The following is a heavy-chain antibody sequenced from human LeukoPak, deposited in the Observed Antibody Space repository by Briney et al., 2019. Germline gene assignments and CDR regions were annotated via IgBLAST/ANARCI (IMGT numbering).Heavy chain of an antibody. Sequence: SETLSLTCTVSGGSINSYYWSWIRQTPGKGLEWIGHSYCSGSTNYNPSLKSRVTISVDTSKNQFSLKLSSVTAADTAVYYCARHTDIAALSSLNYWGQGTLVTVSS. CDR2: SYCSGST. V-gene: IGHV4-59*08. J-gene: IGHJ4*02. CDR3: ARHTDIAALSSLNY. CDR1: GGSINSYY. D-gene: IGHD6-13*01.